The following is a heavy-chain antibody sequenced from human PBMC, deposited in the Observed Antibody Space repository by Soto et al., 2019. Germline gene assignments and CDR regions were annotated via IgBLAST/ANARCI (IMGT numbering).Heavy chain of an antibody. V-gene: IGHV3-30-3*01. CDR2: ISYDGSNK. CDR3: ARDPLYGDYYFDY. D-gene: IGHD4-17*01. J-gene: IGHJ4*02. Sequence: PGRPMRHSCAAAGVTISSYAMHRVRQAPGKGLEWVAVISYDGSNKYYADSVKGRFTISRDNSKNTLYLQMNSLRAEDTAVYYCARDPLYGDYYFDYWGQGTLVTVSS. CDR1: GVTISSYA.